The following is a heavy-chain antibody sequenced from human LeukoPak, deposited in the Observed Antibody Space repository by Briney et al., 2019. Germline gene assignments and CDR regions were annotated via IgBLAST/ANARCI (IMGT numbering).Heavy chain of an antibody. D-gene: IGHD3-10*01. Sequence: SETLSLTCTVSSDSISDYYWGWIRQPPGKGLEWIGYISYSGGVTYNPSLKPPVTISLDTSRNQLSLKLSSVTAADTAIYYCARVHYSSGSLSSWFDPWGRGTLVTVSS. CDR2: ISYSGGV. CDR1: SDSISDYY. V-gene: IGHV4-59*08. J-gene: IGHJ5*02. CDR3: ARVHYSSGSLSSWFDP.